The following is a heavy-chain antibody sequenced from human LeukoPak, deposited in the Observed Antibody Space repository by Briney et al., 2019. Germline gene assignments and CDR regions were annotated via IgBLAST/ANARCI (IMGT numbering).Heavy chain of an antibody. CDR2: IIPILGIA. Sequence: SVKVSCKASGGTFSSYTISWVRQAPGQGLEWMGRIIPILGIANYAQKFQGRVTITADKSTSTAYMELSSLRSEDTAVYYCARGVRCSGGSCHSRAGNWFDPWGQGTLVTVSS. CDR1: GGTFSSYT. D-gene: IGHD2-15*01. J-gene: IGHJ5*02. CDR3: ARGVRCSGGSCHSRAGNWFDP. V-gene: IGHV1-69*02.